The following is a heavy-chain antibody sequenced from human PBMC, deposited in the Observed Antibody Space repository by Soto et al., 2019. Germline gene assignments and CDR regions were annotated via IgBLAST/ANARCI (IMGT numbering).Heavy chain of an antibody. D-gene: IGHD6-6*01. CDR1: AGSIRSDGYY. CDR3: AGVSSKSWFDP. J-gene: IGHJ5*02. CDR2: IYYSGST. Sequence: SETLSLTCTVSAGSIRSDGYYWSWIRQHPGKGLEWIGYIYYSGSTYYNPSLKSRVSISADTSNNQFSLKLTSVTAADTAVYYCAGVSSKSWFDPWGQGTLVTVSS. V-gene: IGHV4-31*03.